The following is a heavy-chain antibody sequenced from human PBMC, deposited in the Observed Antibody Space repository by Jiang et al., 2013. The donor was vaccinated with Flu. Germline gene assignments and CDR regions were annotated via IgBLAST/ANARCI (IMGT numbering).Heavy chain of an antibody. D-gene: IGHD3-10*01. V-gene: IGHV4-34*01. Sequence: LTCAVYGGSFSGYYWSWIRQPPGKGLEWIGEINHSGSTNYNPSLKSRVTISVDTSKNQFSLKLSSVTAADTAVYYCARGGGMVRGVIVSRKPFDYWGQGTLVTVSS. CDR1: GGSFSGYY. J-gene: IGHJ4*02. CDR3: ARGGGMVRGVIVSRKPFDY. CDR2: INHSGST.